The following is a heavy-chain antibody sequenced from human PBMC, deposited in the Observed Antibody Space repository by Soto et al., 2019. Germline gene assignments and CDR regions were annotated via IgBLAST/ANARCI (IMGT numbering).Heavy chain of an antibody. CDR3: ARDRRSVRGGLGSWIDY. V-gene: IGHV3-33*01. D-gene: IGHD6-13*01. Sequence: GGSLRLACSASGFTFGSYGRDGLRRAPGKGREWVAVIGYDGSNKCYADSVKGRFTISRDNSKNTLYLQMNSLRAENTAVYYCARDRRSVRGGLGSWIDYWGQGTLVTVSS. J-gene: IGHJ4*02. CDR1: GFTFGSYG. CDR2: IGYDGSNK.